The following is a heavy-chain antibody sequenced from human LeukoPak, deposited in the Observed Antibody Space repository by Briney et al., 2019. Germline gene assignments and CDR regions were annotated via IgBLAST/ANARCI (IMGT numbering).Heavy chain of an antibody. CDR3: ARHFGYSYGYSFDY. J-gene: IGHJ4*02. V-gene: IGHV4-59*08. CDR2: IYYSGST. Sequence: RPSETLSLTCTVSGGSISSYYWSWIRQPPGKGLEWIGYIYYSGSTNYNPSLKSRVTISVDTSKNQFSLKLSSVTAADTAVYYCARHFGYSYGYSFDYWGQGTLVTVSS. CDR1: GGSISSYY. D-gene: IGHD5-18*01.